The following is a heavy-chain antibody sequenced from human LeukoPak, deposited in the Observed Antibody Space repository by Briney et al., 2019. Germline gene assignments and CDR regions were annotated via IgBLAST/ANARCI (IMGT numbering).Heavy chain of an antibody. CDR3: ARDQNIAGRTDY. D-gene: IGHD6-6*01. CDR2: ISGYNGHT. J-gene: IGHJ4*02. Sequence: ASVRVSCKASGYTFPDYGISWVRQAPGQGLEWVGWISGYNGHTNYAQKFQGRVTMTTDTSTSTVYMELRTLRSDDTAVYYCARDQNIAGRTDYWGQGTLVTVSS. V-gene: IGHV1-18*01. CDR1: GYTFPDYG.